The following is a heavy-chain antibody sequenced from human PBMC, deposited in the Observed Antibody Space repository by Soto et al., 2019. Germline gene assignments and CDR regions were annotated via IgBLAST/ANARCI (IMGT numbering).Heavy chain of an antibody. CDR1: GFTFSMYW. D-gene: IGHD1-1*01. Sequence: GGSLRLSCAASGFTFSMYWMHWVRQVPGKWPEWVSRINDDGSSTNYADSVKGRFTISRDNAKNTLYLQMNDLRAEDTAVYYCTRGPRSTSTGTGAFWGQGXLVTVHS. CDR2: INDDGSST. V-gene: IGHV3-74*01. J-gene: IGHJ4*02. CDR3: TRGPRSTSTGTGAF.